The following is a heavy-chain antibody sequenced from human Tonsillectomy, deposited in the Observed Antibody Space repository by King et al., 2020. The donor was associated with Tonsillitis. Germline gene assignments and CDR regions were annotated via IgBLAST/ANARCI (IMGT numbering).Heavy chain of an antibody. CDR3: AKDLRTVVLNMDV. J-gene: IGHJ6*03. CDR1: GFTFTNYA. D-gene: IGHD2-15*01. Sequence: ESGGGLVQPGGSLRLSCAASGFTFTNYAMSWVRQAPGRGLDWVSGIGNGGSTYYADSVKGRFTISRDNSKNTLYLQMNSLRAEDTAVYYCAKDLRTVVLNMDVWGKGTTVTVSS. CDR2: IGNGGST. V-gene: IGHV3-23*01.